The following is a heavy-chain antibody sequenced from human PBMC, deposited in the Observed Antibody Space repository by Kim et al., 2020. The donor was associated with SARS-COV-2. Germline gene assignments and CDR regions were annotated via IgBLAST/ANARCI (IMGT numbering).Heavy chain of an antibody. J-gene: IGHJ6*02. V-gene: IGHV3-23*01. D-gene: IGHD3-3*01. Sequence: GGSLRLSCAASGFTFSSYAMSWVRQAPGKGLEWVSAISGSGGSTYYADSVKGRFTISRDNSKNTLYLQMNSLRAEDTAVYYCAKVKYDDPGMRHGMDVWGQGTTVTVSS. CDR1: GFTFSSYA. CDR3: AKVKYDDPGMRHGMDV. CDR2: ISGSGGST.